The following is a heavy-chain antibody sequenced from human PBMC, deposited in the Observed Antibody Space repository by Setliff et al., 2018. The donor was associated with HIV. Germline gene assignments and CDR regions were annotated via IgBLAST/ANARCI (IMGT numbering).Heavy chain of an antibody. CDR2: ISSSGSTR. Sequence: LRLSCAASGFTLNTYSMNWVRQAPGKGLEWIAYISSSGSTRYYADSVQGRFTISRDIGENSLHLQMNSLRAEDTAVYYCARDASRSWYAFFDFWGQGSLVTVSS. V-gene: IGHV3-48*01. D-gene: IGHD6-13*01. CDR1: GFTLNTYS. CDR3: ARDASRSWYAFFDF. J-gene: IGHJ4*02.